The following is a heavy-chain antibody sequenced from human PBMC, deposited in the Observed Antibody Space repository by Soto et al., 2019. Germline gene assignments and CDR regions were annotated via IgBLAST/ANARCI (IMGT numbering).Heavy chain of an antibody. CDR2: IIPILDTA. V-gene: IGHV1-69*13. Sequence: AVKVSCKASGGTFSGYHISWVRQAPGQGLEWMGGIIPILDTANYAQKIQGRVTITADESTSTAYMELSSLRSEDTAVYYCARGGYRGYDFLLDVWGQGTTVTVSS. J-gene: IGHJ6*02. CDR1: GGTFSGYH. D-gene: IGHD5-12*01. CDR3: ARGGYRGYDFLLDV.